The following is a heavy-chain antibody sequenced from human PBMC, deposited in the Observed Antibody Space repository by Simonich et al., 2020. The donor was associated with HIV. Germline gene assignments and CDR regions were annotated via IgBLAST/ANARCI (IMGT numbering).Heavy chain of an antibody. D-gene: IGHD1-1*01. CDR3: ARPTGTDAFDI. Sequence: QVQLQESGPGLVKPSGTLSLTCAVSGGSISSSNWWSWVRQPPGKGLEWIGEIYHSGSTNYNPALKSRVTISVATSKNQFSLKLSSVTAADTAVYYCARPTGTDAFDIWGQGTMVTVSS. CDR1: GGSISSSNW. CDR2: IYHSGST. V-gene: IGHV4-4*02. J-gene: IGHJ3*02.